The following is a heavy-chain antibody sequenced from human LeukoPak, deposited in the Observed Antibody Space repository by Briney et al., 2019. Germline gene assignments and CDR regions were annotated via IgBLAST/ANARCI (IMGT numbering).Heavy chain of an antibody. CDR1: GYTFTSYY. J-gene: IGHJ4*02. CDR2: INPSGGST. D-gene: IGHD6-13*01. CDR3: ARDNGWGSSWPQDMDV. Sequence: ASVKVSCKASGYTFTSYYMHWVRQAPGQGLEWMGIINPSGGSTSYAQKFQGRVTMTRDTSTSTVYMELSSLRSEDTAVYYCARDNGWGSSWPQDMDVWGQGTLVTVSS. V-gene: IGHV1-46*01.